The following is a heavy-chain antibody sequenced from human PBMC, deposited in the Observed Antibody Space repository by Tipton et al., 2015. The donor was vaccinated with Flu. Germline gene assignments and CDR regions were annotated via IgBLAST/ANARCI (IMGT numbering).Heavy chain of an antibody. D-gene: IGHD3-22*01. CDR1: GGSISSSSYY. V-gene: IGHV4-39*01. J-gene: IGHJ5*02. Sequence: TLSLTCTVSGGSISSSSYYWGWIRQPPGKGLEWIGSIYYSGSTYYNPSLKSRVTISVDTSKNQFSLKLSSVTAADTAVYYCARHVELYYYDSPRARWFDPWGQGTLVTVSS. CDR3: ARHVELYYYDSPRARWFDP. CDR2: IYYSGST.